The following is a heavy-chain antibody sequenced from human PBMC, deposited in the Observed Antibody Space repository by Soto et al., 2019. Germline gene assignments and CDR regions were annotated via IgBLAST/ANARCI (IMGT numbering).Heavy chain of an antibody. Sequence: SLRLSCAASGFTFSSFHMNWVRQAPGRGLEWVAYITSSSDTIYYSDSVEGRFTISRDNGKNSLFLQMNSLRDEDTAVYYCARVVVVIPPGYYYAMDVWGQGTTVTVSS. CDR3: ARVVVVIPPGYYYAMDV. D-gene: IGHD3-22*01. CDR1: GFTFSSFH. V-gene: IGHV3-48*02. J-gene: IGHJ6*02. CDR2: ITSSSDTI.